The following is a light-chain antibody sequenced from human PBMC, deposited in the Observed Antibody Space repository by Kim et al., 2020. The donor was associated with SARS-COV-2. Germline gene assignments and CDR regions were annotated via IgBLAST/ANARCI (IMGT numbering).Light chain of an antibody. V-gene: IGLV1-47*01. CDR2: RNN. CDR3: AAWDDSLSGRV. J-gene: IGLJ3*02. Sequence: GQRVTIACSGSSSNIGSNYVYWYQQRPGTAPKLLIYRNNQRPSGVPDRFSGSKSGTSASLAISGLRSEDEADYYCAAWDDSLSGRVFGGGTKLTVL. CDR1: SSNIGSNY.